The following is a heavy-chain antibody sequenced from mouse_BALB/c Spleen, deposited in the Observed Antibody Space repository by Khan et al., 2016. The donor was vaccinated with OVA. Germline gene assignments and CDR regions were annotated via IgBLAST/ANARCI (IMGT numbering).Heavy chain of an antibody. V-gene: IGHV9-3-1*01. Sequence: QIQLVQSGPELKKPGETVKISCKASGYTFTKFGMNWVKQAPGKGLEWMGWINTYTGEPTYADDFKGWFAFSMETSASTAYLKINNLKDEDTATYFCACPPYFSYTMAYWGQGTSVTVSS. J-gene: IGHJ4*01. D-gene: IGHD2-10*01. CDR2: INTYTGEP. CDR3: ACPPYFSYTMAY. CDR1: GYTFTKFG.